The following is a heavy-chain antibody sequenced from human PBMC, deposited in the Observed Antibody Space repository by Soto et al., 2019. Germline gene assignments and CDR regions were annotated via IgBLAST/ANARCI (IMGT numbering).Heavy chain of an antibody. D-gene: IGHD5-18*01. CDR1: GFTFSSDA. CDR3: ARGGGGVITSYGDY. CDR2: ISYNGGNK. J-gene: IGHJ4*02. V-gene: IGHV3-30-3*01. Sequence: QVHLVESGGGVVQPGRSLRLSCVASGFTFSSDAMHWVRQAPGKGLESVAIISYNGGNKYYADSVKGRFTISRDNSTTTLYLQIDSLRAEETAFYYGARGGGGVITSYGDYWGQGTLVTVSS.